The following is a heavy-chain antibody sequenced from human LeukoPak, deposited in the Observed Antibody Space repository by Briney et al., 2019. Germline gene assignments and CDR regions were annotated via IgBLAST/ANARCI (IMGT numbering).Heavy chain of an antibody. CDR2: ALYRSQWYN. CDR1: GDSVSSDTAA. D-gene: IGHD3-10*01. Sequence: SQTLSLTCAIFGDSVSSDTAAWNWIRQSPSRGLEWLGRALYRSQWYNDCAVSVKGRIAINPDTSKNQFSLQLNSVSPEDTAVYYCAREEAGTYGFEYWGQGTLVTVSS. J-gene: IGHJ4*02. CDR3: AREEAGTYGFEY. V-gene: IGHV6-1*01.